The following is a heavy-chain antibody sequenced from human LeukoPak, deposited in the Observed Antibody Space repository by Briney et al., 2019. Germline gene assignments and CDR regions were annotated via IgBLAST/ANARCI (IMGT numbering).Heavy chain of an antibody. CDR1: GFTFSGYS. Sequence: GGSLRLSCAASGFTFSGYSMNWVRQAPGKGPEWVSSISSSSSYIYYADSVKGRFTISRDNAKNSLYLQMNSLRAEDTAVYYCARAHRYCSSTSCYGGDAFDIWGQGTMVTVSS. V-gene: IGHV3-21*01. CDR2: ISSSSSYI. D-gene: IGHD2-2*01. CDR3: ARAHRYCSSTSCYGGDAFDI. J-gene: IGHJ3*02.